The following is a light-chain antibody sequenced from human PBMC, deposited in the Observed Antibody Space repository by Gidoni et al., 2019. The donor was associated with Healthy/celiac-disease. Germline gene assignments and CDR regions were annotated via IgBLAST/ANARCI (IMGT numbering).Light chain of an antibody. CDR3: AAWDDSLSGWV. CDR2: RNN. CDR1: SSNIGSNY. J-gene: IGLJ3*02. V-gene: IGLV1-47*01. Sequence: QHVLTQPPSASGTPGQRVTISCSGSSSNIGSNYVYWYQQLPGTAPKLLIYRNNQRPSGVPARFSGSKSGTSASLAISGLRSEDEADYYCAAWDDSLSGWVFGGGTKLTVL.